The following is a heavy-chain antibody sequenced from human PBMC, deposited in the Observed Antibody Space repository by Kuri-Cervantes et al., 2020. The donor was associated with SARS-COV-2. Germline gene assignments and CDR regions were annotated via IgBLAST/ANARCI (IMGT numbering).Heavy chain of an antibody. J-gene: IGHJ6*02. CDR3: ARDSCSSTSCYPNYHYGMDV. V-gene: IGHV1-2*02. CDR1: GYTFTGYY. D-gene: IGHD2-2*01. Sequence: ASVKVSCKASGYTFTGYYMHWVRQAPGQGLEWMGWINPNSGGTNYAQKFQGRVTMTRDTSISTAYMELSRLRSDDTAVYYCARDSCSSTSCYPNYHYGMDVWGQGTTVTVAS. CDR2: INPNSGGT.